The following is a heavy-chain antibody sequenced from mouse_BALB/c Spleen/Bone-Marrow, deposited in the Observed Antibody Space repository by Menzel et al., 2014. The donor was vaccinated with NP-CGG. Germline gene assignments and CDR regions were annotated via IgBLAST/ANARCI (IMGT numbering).Heavy chain of an antibody. CDR1: GYTFTSYY. CDR3: TRDHYYYGSSYWYFDV. J-gene: IGHJ1*01. CDR2: INPSNGGT. D-gene: IGHD1-1*01. Sequence: QVQLQQSGAELVKPGASAKLSCKASGYTFTSYYMYWVKQRPGQGLEWIGGINPSNGGTNFNEKFKSKATLTVDKSSSTAYMQLSSLTSEDSAVYYCTRDHYYYGSSYWYFDVWGAGTTVTVSS. V-gene: IGHV1S81*02.